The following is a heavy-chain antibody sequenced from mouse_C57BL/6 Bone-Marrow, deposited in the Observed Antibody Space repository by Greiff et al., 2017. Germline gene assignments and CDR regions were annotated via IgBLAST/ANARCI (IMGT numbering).Heavy chain of an antibody. V-gene: IGHV1-54*01. CDR1: GYAFTNYL. D-gene: IGHD2-5*01. Sequence: VQLQQSGAELVRPGTSVKVSCKASGYAFTNYLIEWVKQRPGQGLEWIGVINPGSGGTNYNEKFKGKATLTADKSSSTAYMQLSSLTSEYSAVYFCARSAYYSNYYAMDYWGQGTSVTVSS. CDR3: ARSAYYSNYYAMDY. CDR2: INPGSGGT. J-gene: IGHJ4*01.